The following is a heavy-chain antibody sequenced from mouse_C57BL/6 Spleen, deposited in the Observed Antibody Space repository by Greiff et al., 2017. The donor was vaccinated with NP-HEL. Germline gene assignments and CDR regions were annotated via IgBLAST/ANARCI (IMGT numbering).Heavy chain of an antibody. Sequence: QVQLQQPGAELVRPGSSVKLSCKASGYTFTSYWMHWVKQRPIQGLEWIGNIDPSDSETHYNQKFKDKATLTVDKSSSTAYMQLSSLTSEDSAVYYCARAQVSTAQATYYFDYWGQGTTLTVSS. CDR1: GYTFTSYW. CDR2: IDPSDSET. V-gene: IGHV1-52*01. J-gene: IGHJ2*01. CDR3: ARAQVSTAQATYYFDY. D-gene: IGHD3-2*02.